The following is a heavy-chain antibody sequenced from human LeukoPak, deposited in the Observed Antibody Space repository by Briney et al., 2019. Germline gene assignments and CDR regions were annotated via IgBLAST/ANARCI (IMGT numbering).Heavy chain of an antibody. Sequence: GGSLRLSCAASGFTFSSYWMSWVRQAPGKGLEWVANIKQDGSEKYYVDSVKGRFTISRDDAKNSLYLQMNSLRAEDTAVYYCARARGGSCYLYWGQGTLVTVSS. D-gene: IGHD2-15*01. V-gene: IGHV3-7*01. CDR1: GFTFSSYW. CDR3: ARARGGSCYLY. J-gene: IGHJ4*02. CDR2: IKQDGSEK.